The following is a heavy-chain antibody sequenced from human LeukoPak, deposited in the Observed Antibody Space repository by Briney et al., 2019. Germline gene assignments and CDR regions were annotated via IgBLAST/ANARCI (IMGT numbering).Heavy chain of an antibody. CDR1: GYTFNNFD. V-gene: IGHV1-8*02. D-gene: IGHD3-10*01. J-gene: IGHJ4*02. CDR3: ARGHNYGSGESVARAY. Sequence: ASVKVSCKASGYTFNNFDIDWIRQPPGQGLEWMGSMTPKSGDTDLAQKFQGRVTMTRDTSLNTAYLAVSSLTSDDTAVYYCARGHNYGSGESVARAYWGQGTLVIVSS. CDR2: MTPKSGDT.